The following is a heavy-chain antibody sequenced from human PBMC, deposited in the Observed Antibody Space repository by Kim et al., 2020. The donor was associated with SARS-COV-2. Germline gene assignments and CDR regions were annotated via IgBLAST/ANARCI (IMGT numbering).Heavy chain of an antibody. V-gene: IGHV1-18*01. CDR3: ASPGVNDYGDYGPNFDYYYGMEV. D-gene: IGHD4-17*01. J-gene: IGHJ6*02. Sequence: ASVKVSCKASGYTFTSYGISWVRQAPGQGLEWMGWISAYNGNTNYAQKLQGRVTMTTDTSTSTAYMELRSLRSDDTAVYYCASPGVNDYGDYGPNFDYYYGMEVWGQGTTVTVSS. CDR1: GYTFTSYG. CDR2: ISAYNGNT.